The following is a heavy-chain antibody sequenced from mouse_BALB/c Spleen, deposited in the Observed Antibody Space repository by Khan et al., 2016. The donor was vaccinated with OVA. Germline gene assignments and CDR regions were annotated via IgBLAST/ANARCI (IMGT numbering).Heavy chain of an antibody. Sequence: VQLKESGPGLVKPSQSLSLTCTVTGYSITSNYAWNWIRQLPGNQLEWMGYISYSGSTNYNPSLKSRISITRDPSNNQSFLQLNSETTEDTATYYCARGNYYGDAMDYWGQGTSITVSS. CDR1: GYSITSNYA. CDR3: ARGNYYGDAMDY. J-gene: IGHJ4*01. CDR2: ISYSGST. D-gene: IGHD1-1*01. V-gene: IGHV3-2*02.